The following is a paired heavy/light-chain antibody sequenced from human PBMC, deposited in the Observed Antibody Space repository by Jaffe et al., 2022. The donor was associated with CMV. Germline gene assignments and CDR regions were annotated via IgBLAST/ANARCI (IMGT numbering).Heavy chain of an antibody. D-gene: IGHD2-8*01. Sequence: EVQLVESGGGLVKPGGSLRLSCAASGFSFRSYSMNWVRQPPGKGLEWVASIFSTGSYTFYADSVKGRFTISRDNAKSSLYLQMNSLRAADTAVYYCASENCTNSDCFYESWGQGTLVTVSS. J-gene: IGHJ5*02. CDR1: GFSFRSYS. V-gene: IGHV3-21*01. CDR3: ASENCTNSDCFYES. CDR2: IFSTGSYT.
Light chain of an antibody. Sequence: QSVLTQPPSVSGAPGQRVIISCTGSSSNIGAGYDVHWYQQPPGTAPKLLIYGDTNRPSGVPDRISGSKSGTSASLAITGLQAEDEADYYCQSYDRSLSVVVFGGGTKLTVL. CDR2: GDT. J-gene: IGLJ2*01. CDR1: SSNIGAGYD. V-gene: IGLV1-40*01. CDR3: QSYDRSLSVVV.